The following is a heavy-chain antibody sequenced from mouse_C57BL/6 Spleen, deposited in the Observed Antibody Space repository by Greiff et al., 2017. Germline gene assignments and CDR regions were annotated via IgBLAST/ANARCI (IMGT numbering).Heavy chain of an antibody. V-gene: IGHV1-81*01. CDR2: IYPRSGNT. CDR3: AREDSSSHWYFDV. J-gene: IGHJ1*03. Sequence: QVQLQQSGAELARPGASVKLSCKASGYTFTSYGISWVKQRTGQGLEWIGEIYPRSGNTYYNEKFKGKATLTADKSSTTAYMELRSLTSEDSAVYFCAREDSSSHWYFDVWGTGTTVTVSS. D-gene: IGHD1-1*01. CDR1: GYTFTSYG.